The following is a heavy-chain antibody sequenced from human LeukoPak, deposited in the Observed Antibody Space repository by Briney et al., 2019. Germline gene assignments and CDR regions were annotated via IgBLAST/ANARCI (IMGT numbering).Heavy chain of an antibody. J-gene: IGHJ5*02. D-gene: IGHD6-19*01. Sequence: SETLSLTCTVSGGSISSDYWGWIRQPPGKGLEWIGYIYYSGSTNYNPPLKSRVTISGDTCKNQYPLKMCSVYAADTAVYYGARIPVTVAGNICCYPWGQGTLVTVSS. CDR3: ARIPVTVAGNICCYP. CDR1: GGSISSDY. CDR2: IYYSGST. V-gene: IGHV4-59*01.